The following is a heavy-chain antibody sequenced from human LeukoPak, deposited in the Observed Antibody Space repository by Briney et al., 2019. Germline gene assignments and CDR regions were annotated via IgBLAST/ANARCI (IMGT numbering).Heavy chain of an antibody. CDR2: MYSGDTT. Sequence: GGSLRLSCAASGFTVSSSYMSWVRQAPGKGLECVSVMYSGDTTYYADSVKGRVTISRDNSKNTLYLQMNSLRAEDTAVYYCAKWFAQGGSGRYIDYWGQGTLITVSS. D-gene: IGHD3-10*01. CDR1: GFTVSSSY. J-gene: IGHJ4*02. CDR3: AKWFAQGGSGRYIDY. V-gene: IGHV3-53*01.